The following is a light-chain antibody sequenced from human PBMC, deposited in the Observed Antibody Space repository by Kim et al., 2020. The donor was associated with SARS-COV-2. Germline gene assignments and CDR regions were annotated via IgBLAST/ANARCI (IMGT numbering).Light chain of an antibody. V-gene: IGLV3-19*01. CDR2: GKN. Sequence: SSELTQDPAVSVALGQTVRITCQGDSLRSYYASWYQQKPGQAPVLVIYGKNNRPSGIPDRFSGSSSGNTASLTITGAQAEDEADYYCNSRDSSGNHFYVF. J-gene: IGLJ1*01. CDR3: NSRDSSGNHFYV. CDR1: SLRSYY.